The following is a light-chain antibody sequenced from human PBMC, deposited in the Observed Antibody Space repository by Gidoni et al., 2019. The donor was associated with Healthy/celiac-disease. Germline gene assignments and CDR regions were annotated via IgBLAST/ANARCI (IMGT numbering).Light chain of an antibody. CDR3: QQYNNWPDT. J-gene: IGKJ2*01. Sequence: EIVMTQSPATLSVSPGERATLSCRASQSVSSNLAWYQQKPGQAPRPLIYGASTRATGIPARFRGSGFGTEFTLTISSLQSEDFAVYYCQQYNNWPDTFGQGTKLEIK. CDR1: QSVSSN. V-gene: IGKV3-15*01. CDR2: GAS.